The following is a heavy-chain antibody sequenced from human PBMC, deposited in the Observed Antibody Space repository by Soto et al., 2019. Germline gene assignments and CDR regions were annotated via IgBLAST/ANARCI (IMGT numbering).Heavy chain of an antibody. CDR2: IDQDGSGK. J-gene: IGHJ4*02. CDR3: AAVVNRGPGY. CDR1: GFTFSTYW. V-gene: IGHV3-7*01. Sequence: EVQLVESGGGLAQPGGCLRLSCTASGFTFSTYWMTWLRQTPGNGLEWLANIDQDGSGKYYLDSVKGRFTVSRDNAENSLYLHMSNLRAEDTALYYCAAVVNRGPGYWRQGTMVTVSS. D-gene: IGHD6-19*01.